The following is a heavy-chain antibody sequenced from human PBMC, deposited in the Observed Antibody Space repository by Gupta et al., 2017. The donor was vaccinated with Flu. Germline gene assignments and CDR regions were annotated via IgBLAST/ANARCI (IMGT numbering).Heavy chain of an antibody. CDR1: GGSISSGGYY. CDR2: IYYSGST. CDR3: ARSPPSRITIFGVVKDLDEFDY. Sequence: QVQLQESGPGLVKPSQTLSLTCTVSGGSISSGGYYWSWIRQHPGKGLEWIGYIYYSGSTYYNPSLKSRVTISVDTSKNQFSLKLSSVTAADTAVYYCARSPPSRITIFGVVKDLDEFDYWGQGTLVTVSS. J-gene: IGHJ4*02. D-gene: IGHD3-3*01. V-gene: IGHV4-31*03.